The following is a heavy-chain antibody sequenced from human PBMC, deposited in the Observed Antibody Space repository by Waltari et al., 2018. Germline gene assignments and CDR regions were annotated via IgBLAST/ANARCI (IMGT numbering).Heavy chain of an antibody. CDR3: ARSGPYKHNSFNI. Sequence: EVQLLESGGGLVQPGGSLRLSCAGSGFAFSSYAVSWVRQAPGKGLEWVSVMWESGARTYYADSVGGRFTISRDNSENRVFLQMNSLRVEDTAAYYCARSGPYKHNSFNIWGQGTMVTVSS. V-gene: IGHV3-23*01. CDR1: GFAFSSYA. D-gene: IGHD1-1*01. CDR2: MWESGART. J-gene: IGHJ3*02.